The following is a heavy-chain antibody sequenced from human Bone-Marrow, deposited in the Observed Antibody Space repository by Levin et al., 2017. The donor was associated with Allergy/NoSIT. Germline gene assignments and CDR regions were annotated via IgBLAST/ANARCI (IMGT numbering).Heavy chain of an antibody. CDR3: ARDDLGYCSSTSCYRAFDY. CDR2: TYYRSKWYN. Sequence: SQTLSLTCAISGDRVSSNSAAWNWIRQSPSRGLEWLGRTYYRSKWYNDYAVSVKSRITINPDTSKNQFSLQLNSVTPEDTAVYYCARDDLGYCSSTSCYRAFDYWGQGTLVTVSS. V-gene: IGHV6-1*01. CDR1: GDRVSSNSAA. J-gene: IGHJ4*02. D-gene: IGHD2-2*01.